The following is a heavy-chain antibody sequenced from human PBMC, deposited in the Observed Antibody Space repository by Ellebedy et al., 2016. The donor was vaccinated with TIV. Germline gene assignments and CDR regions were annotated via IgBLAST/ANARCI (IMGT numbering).Heavy chain of an antibody. CDR3: ARDTNWPNDAFDV. D-gene: IGHD3-3*01. J-gene: IGHJ3*01. Sequence: PGGSLRLSCAASGFTFSSYEMNWVRQAAGKGLGWVEYLSRSSATRYYADSVKGRFAISRDTAKNSVYLQMNSLRAEDTAIYYCARDTNWPNDAFDVWGQGTVVTVSS. CDR2: LSRSSATR. CDR1: GFTFSSYE. V-gene: IGHV3-48*03.